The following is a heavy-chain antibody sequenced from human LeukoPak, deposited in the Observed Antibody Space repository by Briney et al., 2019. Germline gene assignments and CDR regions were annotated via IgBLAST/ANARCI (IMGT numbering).Heavy chain of an antibody. V-gene: IGHV3-15*01. Sequence: GGSLRLSCAASRFSFSNAWMSWVRQAPGKGLEWVGRIKSQVDGGTTDYAAPVKGRFTISRDDSKNTLYSQLDSLKTEDTALYYCTTDRYCSSVDHWGQGTHVTVSS. CDR1: RFSFSNAW. D-gene: IGHD2-2*01. CDR3: TTDRYCSSVDH. CDR2: IKSQVDGGTT. J-gene: IGHJ4*02.